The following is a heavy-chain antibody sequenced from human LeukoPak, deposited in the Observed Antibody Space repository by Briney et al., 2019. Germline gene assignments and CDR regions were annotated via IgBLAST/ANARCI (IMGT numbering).Heavy chain of an antibody. J-gene: IGHJ6*02. CDR2: IKQDGSEK. Sequence: GGSLGLSCAASGFIFSRYWMSWVRQAPRKGLEWVANIKQDGSEKYYVDSVKGRFTISRDNAKNSLYLQMNSLRAEDTAVYYCARSAYGMDVWGQGTTVTVSS. CDR3: ARSAYGMDV. CDR1: GFIFSRYW. V-gene: IGHV3-7*01.